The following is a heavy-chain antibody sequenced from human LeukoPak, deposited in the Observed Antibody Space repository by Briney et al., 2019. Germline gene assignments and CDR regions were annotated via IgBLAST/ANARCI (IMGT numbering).Heavy chain of an antibody. V-gene: IGHV1-69*04. CDR3: ARDLKRHWGSTSCFDY. J-gene: IGHJ4*02. CDR2: IIPILGIA. CDR1: GGTFSSYA. D-gene: IGHD2-2*01. Sequence: ASVKVSCKASGGTFSSYAISWVRQAPGQGLEWMGRIIPILGIANYAQKFQGRVTITADKSTSTAYMELSSLRSEDTAVYYCARDLKRHWGSTSCFDYWGQGTLVTVSS.